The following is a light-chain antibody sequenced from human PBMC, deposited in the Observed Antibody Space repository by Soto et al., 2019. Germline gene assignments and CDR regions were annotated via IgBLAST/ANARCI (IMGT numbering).Light chain of an antibody. Sequence: QSVLTQPPSASGTTGQRVTISCSGSSSNIGSKTVNWYQQLPGTAPKLLIYSNYQRPSGVPDRFSGSKSGTSASLAISGLQSEDEADYYCSAWDATLNGYVFGTRTKVTVL. V-gene: IGLV1-44*01. CDR2: SNY. CDR1: SSNIGSKT. CDR3: SAWDATLNGYV. J-gene: IGLJ1*01.